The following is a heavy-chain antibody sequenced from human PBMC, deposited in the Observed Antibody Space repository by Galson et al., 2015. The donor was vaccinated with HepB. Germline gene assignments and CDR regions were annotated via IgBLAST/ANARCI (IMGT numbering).Heavy chain of an antibody. V-gene: IGHV3-30*18. Sequence: SLRLSCAASGFTFSSYGMHWVRQAPGKGLEWVAVISYDGSNKYYADSVKGRFTISRDNSKNTLYLQMNSLRAEDTAVYYCVKVVWSARYALDYWGQGTLVTVSS. D-gene: IGHD3-3*01. J-gene: IGHJ4*02. CDR3: VKVVWSARYALDY. CDR1: GFTFSSYG. CDR2: ISYDGSNK.